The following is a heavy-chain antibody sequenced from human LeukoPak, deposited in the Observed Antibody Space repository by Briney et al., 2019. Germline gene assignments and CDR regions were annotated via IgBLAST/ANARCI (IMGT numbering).Heavy chain of an antibody. CDR3: ARVKTPGIASAPFDP. D-gene: IGHD6-13*01. CDR1: GFTVRSNY. CDR2: IYSDGST. V-gene: IGHV3-53*01. J-gene: IGHJ5*02. Sequence: GGSLRLSCAASGFTVRSNYMNWVRQAPGKGLEWVSVIYSDGSTHYANSVKGRFTISRDNSKNTLYLQMNSLRAEDKAVYYCARVKTPGIASAPFDPWGQGTLVTVSS.